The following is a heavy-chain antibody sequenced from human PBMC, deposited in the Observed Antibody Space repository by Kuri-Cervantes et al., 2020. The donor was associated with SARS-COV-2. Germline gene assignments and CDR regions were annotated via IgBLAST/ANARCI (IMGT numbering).Heavy chain of an antibody. CDR3: AIHTVFGVVNDRWFDP. Sequence: ASVKVSCKVSGYTLTELSMHWVRQAPGKGLVWMGGFDPEDGETIYGRKFQGRVTMTEDTSTDTAYMELRGMGSEDTAVYYCAIHTVFGVVNDRWFDPWGQGTLVTVSS. CDR2: FDPEDGET. D-gene: IGHD3-3*01. V-gene: IGHV1-24*01. CDR1: GYTLTELS. J-gene: IGHJ5*02.